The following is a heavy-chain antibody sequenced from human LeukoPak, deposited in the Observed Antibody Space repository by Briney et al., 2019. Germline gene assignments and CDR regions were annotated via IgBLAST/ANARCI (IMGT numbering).Heavy chain of an antibody. CDR2: IYYSGST. V-gene: IGHV4-59*01. CDR3: ARENWDYYFDY. Sequence: SETLSLTCTVSGGSISNYYWSWIRQPPGNGLEWIGYIYYSGSTNYNPSLKSRVTISVDTSKNQFSLKLSSVTAADTAVYYCARENWDYYFDYWGQGTLVTVSS. D-gene: IGHD1-7*01. J-gene: IGHJ4*02. CDR1: GGSISNYY.